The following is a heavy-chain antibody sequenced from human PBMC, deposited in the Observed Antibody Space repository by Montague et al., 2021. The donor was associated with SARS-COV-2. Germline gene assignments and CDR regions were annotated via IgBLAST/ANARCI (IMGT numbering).Heavy chain of an antibody. D-gene: IGHD7-27*01. CDR2: ISYSGRT. CDR1: GRSVSSSPYY. V-gene: IGHV4-39*02. J-gene: IGHJ6*03. Sequence: SETLSLTRTVSGRSVSSSPYYWGWIHQPPGRGLEWVGSISYSGRTYFSPSLKSRLTISVDSSENQFSLRLTSVTAADTAVYFCARDLGIMDVWGKGTTVTVSS. CDR3: ARDLGIMDV.